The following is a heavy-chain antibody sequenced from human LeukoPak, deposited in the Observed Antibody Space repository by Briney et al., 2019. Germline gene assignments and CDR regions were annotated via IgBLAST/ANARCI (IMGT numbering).Heavy chain of an antibody. Sequence: PGGSLRLSCAASGFTFSSYSMNWVRQAPGKGLEWVSSISSSSSYIYYADSVKGRFTISRDNAKNSLYLQMNSLRAEDTAVYYCARDGVLLWFGEPNPVDYWGQGTLVTVSS. J-gene: IGHJ4*02. D-gene: IGHD3-10*01. CDR3: ARDGVLLWFGEPNPVDY. CDR1: GFTFSSYS. V-gene: IGHV3-21*01. CDR2: ISSSSSYI.